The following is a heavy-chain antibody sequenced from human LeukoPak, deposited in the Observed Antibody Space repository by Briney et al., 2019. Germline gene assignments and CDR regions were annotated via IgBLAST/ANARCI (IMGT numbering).Heavy chain of an antibody. CDR3: ARAPRSHSYYMDV. Sequence: PSETLSLTCTVSGGSISSYYWSWIRQPPGKGLEWIGYIYTSGSTNYNPSLKSRVTISVDTSKNQFSLKLSSVTAADTAVYYCARAPRSHSYYMDVWGKGTTVTVSS. CDR1: GGSISSYY. J-gene: IGHJ6*03. V-gene: IGHV4-4*09. CDR2: IYTSGST.